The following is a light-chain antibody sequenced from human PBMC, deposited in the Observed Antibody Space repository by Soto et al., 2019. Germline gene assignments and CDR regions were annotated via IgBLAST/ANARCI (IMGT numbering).Light chain of an antibody. Sequence: LACTNCPTTLTLSPWDLSAFCCRASQSVGRSLAWYQQKLGQAPRLLIYAASDRATGIPGRFSGSGSGTDFTLIISSLEPEDFAFYYCQQGNTWPWTFGQGTKVDIK. CDR1: QSVGRS. CDR2: AAS. CDR3: QQGNTWPWT. J-gene: IGKJ1*01. V-gene: IGKV3-11*01.